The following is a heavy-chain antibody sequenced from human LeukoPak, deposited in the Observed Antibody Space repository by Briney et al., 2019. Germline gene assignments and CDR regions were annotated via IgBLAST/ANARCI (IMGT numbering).Heavy chain of an antibody. CDR2: IYPGDSDT. D-gene: IGHD1-26*01. CDR3: ARRVDSYWFFDY. V-gene: IGHV5-51*01. CDR1: GYSFTNYW. J-gene: IGHJ4*02. Sequence: GESLKIACKGSGYSFTNYWIGWVRQMPGKGLEWMGIIYPGDSDTRYIPSFQGQVTISADKSINTAYLQWTSLKASDTAMYYCARRVDSYWFFDYWGQGTLVTVSS.